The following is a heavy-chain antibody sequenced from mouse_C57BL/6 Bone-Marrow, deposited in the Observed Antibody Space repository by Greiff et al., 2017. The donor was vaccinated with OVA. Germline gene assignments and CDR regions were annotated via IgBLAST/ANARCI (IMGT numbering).Heavy chain of an antibody. V-gene: IGHV1-81*01. J-gene: IGHJ1*03. D-gene: IGHD1-1*01. CDR1: VYTFTSYG. CDR2: IYPRSGNT. Sequence: VQLQQSGAELARPGASVKLSCKASVYTFTSYGISWVKQRTGQGLEWIGEIYPRSGNTYYNEKFKGKATLTADKSSSTAYMELRSLTSEDSAVYFCARSETTVEDWYFDVWGTGTTVTVSS. CDR3: ARSETTVEDWYFDV.